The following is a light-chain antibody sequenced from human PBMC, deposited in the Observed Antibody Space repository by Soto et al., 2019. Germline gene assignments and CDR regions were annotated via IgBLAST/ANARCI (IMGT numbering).Light chain of an antibody. CDR2: AAS. V-gene: IGKV1-39*01. Sequence: DIQMTQSPSFLSASVGDRVTITCRASQDIAIYLAWYRHKPGKAPTLLIYAASTLQSGVPSRFSGSGSGTDFTLTISNLQPEDFATYYCQQSYSTLPITFGQGTRLEIK. CDR3: QQSYSTLPIT. CDR1: QDIAIY. J-gene: IGKJ5*01.